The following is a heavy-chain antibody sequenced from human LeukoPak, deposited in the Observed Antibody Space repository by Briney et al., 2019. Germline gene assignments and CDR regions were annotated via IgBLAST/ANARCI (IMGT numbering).Heavy chain of an antibody. Sequence: SETLSLTCTVSGGSISRYYWSWIRQSPGKGLEWIGYIYYNGDTNYNRSLKSRVTISVGTSTNQFSLKLSSVTAADTAMYYCVREQSGGEAAFDIWGQGTMVAVSS. CDR1: GGSISRYY. J-gene: IGHJ3*02. CDR3: VREQSGGEAAFDI. CDR2: IYYNGDT. D-gene: IGHD3-16*01. V-gene: IGHV4-59*01.